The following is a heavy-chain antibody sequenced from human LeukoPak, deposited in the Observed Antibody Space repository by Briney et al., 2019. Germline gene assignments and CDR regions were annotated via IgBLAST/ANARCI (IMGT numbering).Heavy chain of an antibody. CDR1: GFTFSSYG. Sequence: GGSLRLSCAASGFTFSSYGMHWVCQAPGKGLEWVAVISYDGSNKYYADSVKGRFTISRDNSKNTLYLQMNSLRAEDTAVYYCAKATLEYSSSSSYFDYWGQGTLVTVSS. J-gene: IGHJ4*02. D-gene: IGHD6-6*01. CDR2: ISYDGSNK. V-gene: IGHV3-30*18. CDR3: AKATLEYSSSSSYFDY.